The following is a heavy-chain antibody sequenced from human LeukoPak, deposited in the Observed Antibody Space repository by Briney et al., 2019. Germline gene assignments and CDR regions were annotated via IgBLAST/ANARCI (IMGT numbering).Heavy chain of an antibody. Sequence: SETLPLTCTVSGGSISSYYWSWIRQPPGKGLEWIGYIYYSGSTNYNPSLKSRVTISVDTSKNQFSLKLSSVTAADTAVYYCARETYGFFDYWGQGTLVTVSS. CDR3: ARETYGFFDY. D-gene: IGHD3-10*01. J-gene: IGHJ4*02. CDR2: IYYSGST. CDR1: GGSISSYY. V-gene: IGHV4-59*01.